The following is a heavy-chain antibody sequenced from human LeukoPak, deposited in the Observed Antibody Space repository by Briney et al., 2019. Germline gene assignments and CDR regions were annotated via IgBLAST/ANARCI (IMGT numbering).Heavy chain of an antibody. D-gene: IGHD3-10*01. CDR2: ISSSSSYI. J-gene: IGHJ4*02. Sequence: GGSLRLSCAASGFTFSSYSMNWVRQAPGKGLEWVSSISSSSSYIYYADSVKGRFTISRDNSKNTLSLQMNSLRVDDTAVYYCVRRSLVRGAPADYWGQGTLVTVSS. CDR3: VRRSLVRGAPADY. CDR1: GFTFSSYS. V-gene: IGHV3-21*04.